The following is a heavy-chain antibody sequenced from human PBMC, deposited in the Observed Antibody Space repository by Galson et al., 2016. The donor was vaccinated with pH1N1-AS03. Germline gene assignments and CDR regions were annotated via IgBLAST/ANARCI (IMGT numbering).Heavy chain of an antibody. J-gene: IGHJ4*02. V-gene: IGHV2-5*02. Sequence: PALVKPTQTLTLTCAFSGFSLATSGVGVGWIRQPPGRALEWLALIYWDDDKLYNPSLKSRLTVTKDTSKNLVVLTLTDMDPVDTATYFCTRSRYYNTNLYYFDYGGQGTLVTVPS. CDR2: IYWDDDK. D-gene: IGHD2/OR15-2a*01. CDR1: GFSLATSGVG. CDR3: TRSRYYNTNLYYFDY.